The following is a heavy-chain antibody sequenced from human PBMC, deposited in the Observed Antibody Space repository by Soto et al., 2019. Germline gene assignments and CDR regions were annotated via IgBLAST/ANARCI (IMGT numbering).Heavy chain of an antibody. CDR3: ARWRPRRSSGWYYFDY. Sequence: PSETLSLTCTVSGGSISSYYWSWIRQPPGKGLEWIGYIYYSGSTNYNPSLKSRVTISVDTSKNQFSLKLSSVTAADTAVYYCARWRPRRSSGWYYFDYWGQGTLVTVSS. D-gene: IGHD6-19*01. V-gene: IGHV4-59*12. J-gene: IGHJ4*02. CDR2: IYYSGST. CDR1: GGSISSYY.